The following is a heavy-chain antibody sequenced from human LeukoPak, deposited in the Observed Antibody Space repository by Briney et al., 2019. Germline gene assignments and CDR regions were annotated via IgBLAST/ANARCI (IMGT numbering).Heavy chain of an antibody. Sequence: GGSLRLSCAASGFTFNSYAMSWVRQAPGKGLEWVSTIGTSAHSTYYSDSVKGRFTISRDNSKNTLYLQMNSLRADDTAVYYCAKLGGGNYFTHNYFHPWGQGTLVAVSS. J-gene: IGHJ5*02. CDR2: IGTSAHST. D-gene: IGHD1-26*01. CDR3: AKLGGGNYFTHNYFHP. V-gene: IGHV3-23*01. CDR1: GFTFNSYA.